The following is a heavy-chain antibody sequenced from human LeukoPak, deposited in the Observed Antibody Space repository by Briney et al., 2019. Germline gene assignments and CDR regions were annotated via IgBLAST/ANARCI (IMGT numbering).Heavy chain of an antibody. J-gene: IGHJ4*02. Sequence: VQPGRSLRLSCAASGFHFSNYGMHWVRQAPGKGLEWVAVISSDGIDKYYADSVKGRFTISRDNSENTLYLQMSSLRAEDTAVYYCAKDKGREGDYWGQGNLVTVSS. CDR3: AKDKGREGDY. CDR1: GFHFSNYG. CDR2: ISSDGIDK. V-gene: IGHV3-30*18.